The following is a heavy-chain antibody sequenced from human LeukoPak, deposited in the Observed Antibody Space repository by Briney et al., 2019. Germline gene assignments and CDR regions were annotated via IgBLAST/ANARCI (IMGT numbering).Heavy chain of an antibody. CDR2: IYPNSGGT. CDR1: GYTFTGYF. J-gene: IGHJ4*02. Sequence: ASVKVSCRASGYTFTGYFMHWVRQAPGQGLEWMGWIYPNSGGTKYAQNFQGRVTMTRDTSISTIYMELSSLRSDDTAVYYCARFSGRSNFDCWGQGTLVTVSS. V-gene: IGHV1-2*02. CDR3: ARFSGRSNFDC. D-gene: IGHD1-26*01.